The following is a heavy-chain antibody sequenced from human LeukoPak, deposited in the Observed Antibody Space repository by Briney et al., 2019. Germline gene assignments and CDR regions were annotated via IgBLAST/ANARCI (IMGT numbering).Heavy chain of an antibody. D-gene: IGHD4-17*01. V-gene: IGHV3-23*01. J-gene: IGHJ4*02. CDR1: GFTFNIYT. CDR3: AKGYGYGDYVFDY. CDR2: ISGSGGST. Sequence: GGSLRLSCAASGFTFNIYTMSWVRQAPGKGLEWVSAISGSGGSTYYADSVKGRFTISRDNSKNTLYLQMNSLRAEDTAVYYCAKGYGYGDYVFDYWGQGTLVTVSS.